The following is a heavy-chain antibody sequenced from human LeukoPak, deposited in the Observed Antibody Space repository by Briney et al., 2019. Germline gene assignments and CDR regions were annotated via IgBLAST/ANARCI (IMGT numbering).Heavy chain of an antibody. CDR3: ARGRVVPAAIYYYGMDV. D-gene: IGHD2-2*01. Sequence: SETLSLTCAVYGGSFSGYYWSWIRQPPGKGLEWIGYIYYSGSTNYNPSLKSRVTISVDTSKNQFSLKLSSVTAADTAVYYCARGRVVPAAIYYYGMDVWGQGTTVTVSS. CDR1: GGSFSGYY. CDR2: IYYSGST. J-gene: IGHJ6*02. V-gene: IGHV4-34*01.